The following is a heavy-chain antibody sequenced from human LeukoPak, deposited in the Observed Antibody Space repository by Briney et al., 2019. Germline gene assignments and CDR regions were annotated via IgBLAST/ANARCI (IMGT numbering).Heavy chain of an antibody. V-gene: IGHV3-30*02. CDR3: ARVLRYCSGGNCYSGGLGYMDV. D-gene: IGHD2-15*01. J-gene: IGHJ6*03. CDR2: IRYDGSNK. CDR1: GLTFSSYG. Sequence: PGGSLRLSCAASGLTFSSYGMHWVRQAPGKGLEWVAFIRYDGSNKYYADSVKGRFTISRDNSKNTLYLQMNSLRAEDTAVYYCARVLRYCSGGNCYSGGLGYMDVWGKGTTVTISS.